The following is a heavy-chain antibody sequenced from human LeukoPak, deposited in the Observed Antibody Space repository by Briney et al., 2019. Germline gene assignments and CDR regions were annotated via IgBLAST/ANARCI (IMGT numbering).Heavy chain of an antibody. D-gene: IGHD2-21*02. CDR2: INTNTGNP. CDR1: GYTFTIYA. V-gene: IGHV7-4-1*02. Sequence: ASVTVSCTASGYTFTIYAMNWVRQAPGQGLEWMGWINTNTGNPTYAQGFTGRFVFSLDTSVSTAYLQISSLKAEDTAVYYCARDSAAYCGGDCSASDWGQGTLVTVSS. J-gene: IGHJ4*02. CDR3: ARDSAAYCGGDCSASD.